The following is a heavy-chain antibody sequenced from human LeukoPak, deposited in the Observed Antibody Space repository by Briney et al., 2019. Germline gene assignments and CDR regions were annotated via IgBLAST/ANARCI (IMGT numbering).Heavy chain of an antibody. Sequence: PVGSLSLSCAASLFTFSSYAISGVRQAPAKGLGWVSAISGSGGSTYYADSVKGRFTISRDNSKNTLYLQMNSLRAEDTAVYYCAKGAYYYDSSSYHFDYWGQGTLVTVHS. CDR2: ISGSGGST. D-gene: IGHD3-22*01. CDR3: AKGAYYYDSSSYHFDY. CDR1: LFTFSSYA. J-gene: IGHJ4*02. V-gene: IGHV3-23*01.